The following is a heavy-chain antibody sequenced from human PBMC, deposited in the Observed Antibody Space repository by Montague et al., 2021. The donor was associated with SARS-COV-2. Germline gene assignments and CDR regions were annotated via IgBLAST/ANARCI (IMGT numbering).Heavy chain of an antibody. D-gene: IGHD3-10*01. J-gene: IGHJ4*02. V-gene: IGHV4-39*01. CDR1: GGSISSSSYY. CDR3: ARESGSGSYLVY. CDR2: IYYSGST. Sequence: SETLSLTCTVSGGSISSSSYYWGWIRQPPGKGLEWIGSIYYSGSTYYNPSPKSRVTISVDTSKNQFSLKLSSVTAADTAVYYCARESGSGSYLVYWGQGTLVTVSS.